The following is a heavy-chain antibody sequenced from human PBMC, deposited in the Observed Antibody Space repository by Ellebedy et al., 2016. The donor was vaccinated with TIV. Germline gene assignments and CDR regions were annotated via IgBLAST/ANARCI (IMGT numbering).Heavy chain of an antibody. CDR3: ARYNSIWKTFDY. V-gene: IGHV6-1*01. CDR2: TYYRSKWYN. Sequence: SQTLSLTCAISGDRFSSDRDTWNWIRQSPSRGLEWLGRTYYRSKWYNDYAVSVKSRISVNPDTSKNQFSLQLNFVTPEDTAVYYCARYNSIWKTFDYWGQGTLVTVSS. D-gene: IGHD6-13*01. J-gene: IGHJ4*02. CDR1: GDRFSSDRDT.